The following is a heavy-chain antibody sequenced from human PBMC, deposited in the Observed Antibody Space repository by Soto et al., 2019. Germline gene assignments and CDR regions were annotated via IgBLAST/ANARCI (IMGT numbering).Heavy chain of an antibody. D-gene: IGHD3-10*01. Sequence: ASVKVSCKASGYTFTGYYMHWVRQAPGQGLEWMGWINPNSGGTNYAQKFQGRVTMTRDTSISTAYMELSRLRSDDTAVYYCARVGSRFGRSGMDVWGQGTTVTVSS. CDR3: ARVGSRFGRSGMDV. CDR2: INPNSGGT. V-gene: IGHV1-2*02. CDR1: GYTFTGYY. J-gene: IGHJ6*02.